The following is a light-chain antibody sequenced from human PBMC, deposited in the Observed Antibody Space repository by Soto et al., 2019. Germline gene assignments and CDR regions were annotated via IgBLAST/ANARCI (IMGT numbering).Light chain of an antibody. V-gene: IGKV3-15*01. CDR2: GAS. J-gene: IGKJ1*01. CDR3: QQYSNWPT. CDR1: QSVSRN. Sequence: EIVMTQSPATLSVSPGERVTLSCRAGQSVSRNLAWYQQKPGQAPRLLVYGASTRATGIPDRFSGSGSGTEFALTISSLQSEDFAVYYCQQYSNWPTFGQGPKVEIK.